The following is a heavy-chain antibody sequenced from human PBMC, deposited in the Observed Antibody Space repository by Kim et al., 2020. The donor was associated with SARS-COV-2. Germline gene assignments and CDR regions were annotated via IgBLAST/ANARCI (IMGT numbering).Heavy chain of an antibody. CDR3: AAETGTTRVYYYYGMDV. J-gene: IGHJ6*02. CDR2: IVVGSGNT. V-gene: IGHV1-58*01. Sequence: SVKVSRKASGFTFTSSAVQWVRQARGQRLEWIGWIVVGSGNTNYAQKFQERVTITRDMSTSTAYMELSSLRSEDTAVYYCAAETGTTRVYYYYGMDVWGQGTTVTVSS. CDR1: GFTFTSSA. D-gene: IGHD1-1*01.